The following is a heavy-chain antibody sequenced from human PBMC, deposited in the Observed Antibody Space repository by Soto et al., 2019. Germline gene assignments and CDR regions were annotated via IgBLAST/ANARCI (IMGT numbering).Heavy chain of an antibody. CDR1: GFTFSSYS. D-gene: IGHD2-21*01. V-gene: IGHV3-21*01. Sequence: GGSLRLSCAASGFTFSSYSMNWVRQAPGKGLEWVSSISSSSSYIYYADSVKGRFTISRDNAKNSLYLQMNSLRAEDTAVYYCARDYCVNDRGLHDAFDIWGQGTMLTVSS. CDR2: ISSSSSYI. CDR3: ARDYCVNDRGLHDAFDI. J-gene: IGHJ3*02.